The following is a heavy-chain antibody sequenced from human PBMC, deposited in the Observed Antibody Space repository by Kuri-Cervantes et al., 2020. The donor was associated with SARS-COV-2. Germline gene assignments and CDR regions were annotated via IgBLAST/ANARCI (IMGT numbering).Heavy chain of an antibody. CDR2: IYTSGST. D-gene: IGHD3-3*01. Sequence: SETLSLTCTVSGGSISSYYWSWIRQPAGKGLEWIGRIYTSGSTNYNPSLKSRVTMSVDTSKNQFSLKLSSVTAADTAVYYCARITIFSYYYDMDVWGKGTTVTVSS. V-gene: IGHV4-4*07. CDR3: ARITIFSYYYDMDV. J-gene: IGHJ6*03. CDR1: GGSISSYY.